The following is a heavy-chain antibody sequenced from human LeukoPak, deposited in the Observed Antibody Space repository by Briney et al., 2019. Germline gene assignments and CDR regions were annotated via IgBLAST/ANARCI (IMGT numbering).Heavy chain of an antibody. D-gene: IGHD2-15*01. V-gene: IGHV3-66*04. CDR3: AGPREDKGVVDLGAFDI. J-gene: IGHJ3*02. CDR1: GFTVSSNY. CDR2: IYSGGST. Sequence: PGGSLRLPCAASGFTVSSNYMSWVRQAPGKGLEWVSVIYSGGSTYYADSVKGRFTISRDNSKNTLYLQMNSLRAEDTAVYYCAGPREDKGVVDLGAFDIWGQGTMVTVSS.